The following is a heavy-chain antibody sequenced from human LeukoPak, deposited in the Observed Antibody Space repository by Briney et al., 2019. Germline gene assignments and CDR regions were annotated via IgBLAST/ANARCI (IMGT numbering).Heavy chain of an antibody. CDR1: GFTFSSYG. CDR2: ISYDGSNK. D-gene: IGHD6-19*01. J-gene: IGHJ6*03. Sequence: GGSLRLSCAASGFTFSSYGMHWVRQGPGKGLERVAVISYDGSNKYYADSVKGRFTISRDNSKNTLYLQMNSLRAEDTAVYYCANAVSRYYYYIDVWGKGTTVTVSS. CDR3: ANAVSRYYYYIDV. V-gene: IGHV3-30*18.